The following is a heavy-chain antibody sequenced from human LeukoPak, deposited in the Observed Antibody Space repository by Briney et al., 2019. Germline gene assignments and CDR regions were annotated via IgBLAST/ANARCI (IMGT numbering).Heavy chain of an antibody. CDR2: IYYSGST. CDR1: GGSISSGGYY. Sequence: SETLSLTCTVSGGSISSGGYYWSWIRQHPGKGLEWIGYIYYSGSTNYNPSLKSRVTISVDTSKNQFSLKLSSVTAADTAVYYCARWVTYSSSLHFDYWDQGTLVTVSS. V-gene: IGHV4-61*08. D-gene: IGHD6-6*01. CDR3: ARWVTYSSSLHFDY. J-gene: IGHJ4*02.